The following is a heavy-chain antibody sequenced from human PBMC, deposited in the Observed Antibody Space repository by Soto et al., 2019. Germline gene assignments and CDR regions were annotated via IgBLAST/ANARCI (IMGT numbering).Heavy chain of an antibody. CDR3: ARHNAHYYYYYGMDV. CDR2: IYPGDSDT. CDR1: GYSFTSYW. Sequence: PGESLKISCKGSGYSFTSYWIGWVRQMPGKGLEWMGIIYPGDSDTRYSPSFQGQVTISADKSISTAYLQWSSLKASDTAMYYCARHNAHYYYYYGMDVWGQGTTVTVSS. V-gene: IGHV5-51*01. J-gene: IGHJ6*02.